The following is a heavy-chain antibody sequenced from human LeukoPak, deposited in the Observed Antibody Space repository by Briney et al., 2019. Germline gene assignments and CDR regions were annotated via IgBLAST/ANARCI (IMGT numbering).Heavy chain of an antibody. CDR2: IHHSGVT. J-gene: IGHJ4*02. CDR3: ARYTANTAGYSFDF. D-gene: IGHD3-22*01. V-gene: IGHV4-38-2*02. CDR1: GYSISSGYY. Sequence: SETLSLTCTVSGYSISSGYYWSWIRQPPGKGLEWIATIHHSGVTYYNPSLKSRVTMSVDTSKNQFSLRLGSVTAASTAVYYCARYTANTAGYSFDFWGQGALVTVSS.